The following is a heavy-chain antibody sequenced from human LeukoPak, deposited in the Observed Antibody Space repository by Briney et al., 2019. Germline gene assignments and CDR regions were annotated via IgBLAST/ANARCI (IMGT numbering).Heavy chain of an antibody. Sequence: SETLSLTCTVSGGSISSYYWSWIRQPPGKGLEWIGYIYYSGSTNYNPSLKSRVTISVDTSKNQFSLKLSSVTAADTAVYYCAGYYDSSGYYYLDYWGQGTLVTVSS. CDR2: IYYSGST. CDR1: GGSISSYY. J-gene: IGHJ4*02. V-gene: IGHV4-59*08. D-gene: IGHD3-22*01. CDR3: AGYYDSSGYYYLDY.